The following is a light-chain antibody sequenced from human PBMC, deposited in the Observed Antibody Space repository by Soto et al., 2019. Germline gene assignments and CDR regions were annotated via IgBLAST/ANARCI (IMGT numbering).Light chain of an antibody. Sequence: ENLLTQSPGTLSLSPGEGATLSCRASRGVSANYLAWYQQKPGQAPTLLIYGASIRAAGIPDRFSGSGSGTDFTLTIRRLEPDDFAVYYCQQYGNSPWTFGQGTKVDIK. CDR1: RGVSANY. CDR3: QQYGNSPWT. J-gene: IGKJ1*01. CDR2: GAS. V-gene: IGKV3-20*01.